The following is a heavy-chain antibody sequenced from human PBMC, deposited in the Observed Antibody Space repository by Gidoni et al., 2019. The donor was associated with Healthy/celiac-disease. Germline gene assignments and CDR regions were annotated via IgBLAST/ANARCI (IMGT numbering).Heavy chain of an antibody. CDR1: GYY. Sequence: GYYWSWIRQPPGKGLEWIGEINHSGSTNYNPSLKSRVTISVDTSKNQFSLKLSSVTAADTAVYYCARGPQYYYDSSGYYAYWGQGTLVTVSS. J-gene: IGHJ4*02. CDR2: INHSGST. V-gene: IGHV4-34*01. CDR3: ARGPQYYYDSSGYYAY. D-gene: IGHD3-22*01.